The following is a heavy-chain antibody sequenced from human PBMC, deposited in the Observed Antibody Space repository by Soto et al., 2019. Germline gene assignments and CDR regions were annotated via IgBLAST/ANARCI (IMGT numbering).Heavy chain of an antibody. CDR1: GYSVSSSDYY. D-gene: IGHD2-15*01. CDR3: APLSVSLSGPYGIHV. CDR2: MLYSGLT. J-gene: IGHJ6*02. Sequence: SETLSLTCSVSGYSVSSSDYYWAWIRQPPGKGLEWIGSMLYSGLTYYNPSLKSRVTLSVDTSKNQYSVRLNSVTASDTAVYYCAPLSVSLSGPYGIHVWGQGTTVTSP. V-gene: IGHV4-39*01.